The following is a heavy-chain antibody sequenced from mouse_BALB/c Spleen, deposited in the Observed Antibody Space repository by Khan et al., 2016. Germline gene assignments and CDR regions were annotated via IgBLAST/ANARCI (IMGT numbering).Heavy chain of an antibody. V-gene: IGHV9-4*02. CDR2: INTHSGVP. CDR1: GYTFTTAG. CDR3: ARGVYYYGYAVDY. Sequence: QIQLVQSGPELKKPGETVRLSCKASGYTFTTAGMQWVQKMPGKGLKWIGWINTHSGVPKYAEDFKGRFAFSLETSASSAYLQISNLKNDDTATYFCARGVYYYGYAVDYWGQGTSVTVSS. D-gene: IGHD1-1*01. J-gene: IGHJ4*01.